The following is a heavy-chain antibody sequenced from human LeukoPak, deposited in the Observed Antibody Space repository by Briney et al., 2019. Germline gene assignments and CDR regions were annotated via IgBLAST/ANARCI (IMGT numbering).Heavy chain of an antibody. V-gene: IGHV4-34*01. CDR3: ARVPPRSYDFWSDYQPVSY. CDR2: INHSGIT. D-gene: IGHD3-3*01. J-gene: IGHJ4*02. CDR1: GGSFSGYY. Sequence: SETLSLTCAVYGGSFSGYYWTWIRQPPGKGLEWIGKINHSGITNYNPSLKRRVTISVDTSKNQFSLKLSSVTAADTAVYYCARVPPRSYDFWSDYQPVSYWGQGTLVTVSS.